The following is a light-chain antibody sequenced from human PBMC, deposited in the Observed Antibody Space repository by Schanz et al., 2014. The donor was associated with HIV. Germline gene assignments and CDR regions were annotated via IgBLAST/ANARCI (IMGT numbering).Light chain of an antibody. CDR1: NIGSKS. CDR3: QAWDSSTAV. J-gene: IGLJ2*01. Sequence: SYELTQSPSVSVAPGKTARITCGGNNIGSKSVHWYQQKPGQAPVLVIYYDSDRPSGIPERFSGSNSGNTATLTISRVEAGDEADYYCQAWDSSTAVFGGGTKLTV. CDR2: YDS. V-gene: IGLV3-21*01.